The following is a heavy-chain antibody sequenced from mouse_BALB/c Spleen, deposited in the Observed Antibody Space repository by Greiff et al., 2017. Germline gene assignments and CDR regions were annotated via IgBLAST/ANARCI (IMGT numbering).Heavy chain of an antibody. CDR1: GYSITSDYA. Sequence: EVQLQQSGPGLVKPSQSLSLTCTVTGYSITSDYAWNWIRQFPGNKLEWMGYISYSGSTSYNPSLKSRISITRDTSKNQFFLQLNSVTTEDTATYYCAEGHDWFAYWGQGTLVTVSA. V-gene: IGHV3-2*02. CDR3: AEGHDWFAY. D-gene: IGHD2-3*01. J-gene: IGHJ3*01. CDR2: ISYSGST.